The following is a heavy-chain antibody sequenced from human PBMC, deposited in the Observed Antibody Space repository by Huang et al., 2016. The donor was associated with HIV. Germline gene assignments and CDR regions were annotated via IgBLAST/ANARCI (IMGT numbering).Heavy chain of an antibody. CDR3: AKMTTVTTLRPPDY. J-gene: IGHJ4*02. D-gene: IGHD4-17*01. Sequence: EVQLLESGGGLVQPGGSLRLSCAGSGFSVRTYVMGWVRQAPGKGLGWVSGSSGSGGKTYYADAGKGRFTISRDNSRDTLVLHLNSLRAEDTAIYYCAKMTTVTTLRPPDYWGQGTLVTVSS. V-gene: IGHV3-23*01. CDR1: GFSVRTYV. CDR2: SSGSGGKT.